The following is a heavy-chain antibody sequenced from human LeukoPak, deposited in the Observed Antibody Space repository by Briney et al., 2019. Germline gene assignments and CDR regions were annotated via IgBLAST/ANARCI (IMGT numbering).Heavy chain of an antibody. D-gene: IGHD3-22*01. CDR1: GYTFNGYY. J-gene: IGHJ4*02. CDR2: INPNSGGT. V-gene: IGHV1-2*02. CDR3: ATYDSSGSYRFYFDY. Sequence: GASVKVSCKTFGYTFNGYYMNWVRQAPGQGLEWMGWINPNSGGTHYAQKFQGRVTMTRDTSITTIYMELSRLRSDDTAVYYCATYDSSGSYRFYFDYWGQGTLVTVSS.